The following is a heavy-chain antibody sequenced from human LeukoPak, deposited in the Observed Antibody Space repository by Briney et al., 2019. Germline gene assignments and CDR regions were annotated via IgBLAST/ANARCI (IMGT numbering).Heavy chain of an antibody. CDR3: ARVRNYYGSGSSYYYYYMDV. D-gene: IGHD3-10*01. CDR2: MNPNSGNT. CDR1: GYTFTSYG. J-gene: IGHJ6*03. Sequence: ASVKVSCKASGYTFTSYGISWVRQAPGQGLEWMGWMNPNSGNTGYAQKFQGRVTITRNTSISTAYMELSSLRSEDTAVYYCARVRNYYGSGSSYYYYYMDVWGKGTTVTISS. V-gene: IGHV1-8*03.